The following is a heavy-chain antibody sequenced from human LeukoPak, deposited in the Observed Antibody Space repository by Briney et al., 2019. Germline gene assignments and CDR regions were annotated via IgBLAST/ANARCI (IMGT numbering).Heavy chain of an antibody. D-gene: IGHD5-18*01. CDR3: AREVAGIQFFDY. V-gene: IGHV4-59*12. CDR1: GGSISSYY. Sequence: SETLSLTCTVSGGSISSYYWSWIRQPPGKGLEWIGTIYYSGSTKNNPSLKSRVTISVDTSKNQFSLKLSSVTAADTAVYYCAREVAGIQFFDYWGQGTLVTVSS. J-gene: IGHJ4*02. CDR2: IYYSGST.